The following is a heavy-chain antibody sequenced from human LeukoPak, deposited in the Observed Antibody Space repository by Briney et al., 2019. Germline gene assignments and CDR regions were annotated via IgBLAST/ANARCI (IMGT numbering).Heavy chain of an antibody. CDR2: ISTYDGDT. CDR3: ARDPSNTSGWYIYFDY. D-gene: IGHD6-19*01. V-gene: IGHV1-18*01. J-gene: IGHJ4*02. CDR1: GYTFTRYA. Sequence: ASVKVSCKAFGYTFTRYAISWVRQAPGQGLEWMGWISTYDGDTKYAQKLQGRVTMTTDTSTSTAYMELRSLRSDDTAMYYCARDPSNTSGWYIYFDYWGQGTLVTVSS.